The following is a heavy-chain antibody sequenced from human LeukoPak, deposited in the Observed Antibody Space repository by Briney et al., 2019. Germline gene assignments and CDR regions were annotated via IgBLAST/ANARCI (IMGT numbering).Heavy chain of an antibody. V-gene: IGHV4-34*01. CDR3: ARGPYYDFWSGFYANWFDP. J-gene: IGHJ5*02. CDR2: INHSGST. CDR1: GGSFSGYY. D-gene: IGHD3-3*01. Sequence: SETLSLTCAVYGGSFSGYYWSWLRQPPGKGLEWIGEINHSGSTNYNPSLKSRVTISVDTSKNQFSLKLSSVTAADTAVYYCARGPYYDFWSGFYANWFDPWGQGTLVTVSS.